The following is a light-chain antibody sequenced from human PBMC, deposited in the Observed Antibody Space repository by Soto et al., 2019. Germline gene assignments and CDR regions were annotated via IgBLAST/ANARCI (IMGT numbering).Light chain of an antibody. CDR3: SSFAGNNTLV. CDR2: EVS. V-gene: IGLV2-8*01. Sequence: QSALTQPPSASGSPGQSVTISCTGTSSDVGGYNYVSWYQQHPGKAPKLMISEVSKRPSGVPDRFSGSKSGNTASLTVSGLQAEDEADYSCSSFAGNNTLVFGGGTKLTVL. J-gene: IGLJ2*01. CDR1: SSDVGGYNY.